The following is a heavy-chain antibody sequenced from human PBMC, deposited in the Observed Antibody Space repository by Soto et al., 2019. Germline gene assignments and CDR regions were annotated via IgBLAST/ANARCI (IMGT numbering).Heavy chain of an antibody. J-gene: IGHJ5*02. D-gene: IGHD6-13*01. CDR3: ARGGSTWYGDNWLDP. CDR1: GGSITSGGYY. V-gene: IGHV4-31*02. Sequence: TLSHTWKVSGGSITSGGYYGSWIRQHQVKGLGWIGYTYYTGITYYNPSLKGRVTISLDTYGSHFSLSLTSVTAADTAIYYCARGGSTWYGDNWLDPWGPGTLVTSPQ. CDR2: TYYTGIT.